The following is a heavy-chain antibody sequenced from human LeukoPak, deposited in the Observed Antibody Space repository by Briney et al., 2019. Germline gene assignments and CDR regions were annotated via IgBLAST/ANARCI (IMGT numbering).Heavy chain of an antibody. D-gene: IGHD6-6*01. CDR1: GFTFSSHG. CDR3: ARDIAARRLDY. Sequence: PGGSLRLSCAASGFTFSSHGMHWVRQAPGKGLEWVAVIWYDGSNKYYADSVKGRFTISRDNSKNTLYLQMDGLRADDTAVYYCARDIAARRLDYWGQGTLVTVSS. V-gene: IGHV3-33*01. CDR2: IWYDGSNK. J-gene: IGHJ4*02.